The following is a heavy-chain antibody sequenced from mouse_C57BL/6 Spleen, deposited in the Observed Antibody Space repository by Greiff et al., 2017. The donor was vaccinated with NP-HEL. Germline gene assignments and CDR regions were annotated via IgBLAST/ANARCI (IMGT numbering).Heavy chain of an antibody. V-gene: IGHV1-64*01. Sequence: QVHVKQPGAELVKPGASVKLSCKASGYTFTSYWMHWVKQRPGQGLEWIGMIHPNSGSTNYNEKFKSKATLTVDKSSSTAYMQLSSLTSEDSAVYYCARGGSSSDYWGQGTTLTVSS. CDR3: ARGGSSSDY. CDR2: IHPNSGST. CDR1: GYTFTSYW. J-gene: IGHJ2*01. D-gene: IGHD1-1*01.